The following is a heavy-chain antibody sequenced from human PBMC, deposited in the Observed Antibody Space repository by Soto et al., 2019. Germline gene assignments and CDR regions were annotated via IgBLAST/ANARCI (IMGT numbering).Heavy chain of an antibody. D-gene: IGHD4-4*01. CDR1: GGSFSGCY. J-gene: IGHJ4*02. V-gene: IGHV4-34*01. CDR3: AREDAVINVESFDY. CDR2: INHSGIT. Sequence: QVQLPQWGAGLLKPSETLSLTCGVYGGSFSGCYWSWIRQPPGEGVEWIGEINHSGITKYNPSLKSRVTISVDTSKNQFSLKLSSVTAADTAFSYCAREDAVINVESFDYWGQGTLVTVSS.